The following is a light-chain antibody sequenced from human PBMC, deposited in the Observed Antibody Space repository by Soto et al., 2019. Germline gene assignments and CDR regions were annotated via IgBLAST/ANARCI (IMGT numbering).Light chain of an antibody. CDR3: QQYNSYWT. CDR2: DAS. V-gene: IGKV1-5*01. J-gene: IGKJ1*01. Sequence: DIQMAQSPSTLSASIGDRCTITWRASQIIGGWVGWYQQKPGKATKLMIYDASTVESGVPSRFSGSGSGTEFPLTISRLQPDDFATYYCQQYNSYWTFGQGTKVDIK. CDR1: QIIGGW.